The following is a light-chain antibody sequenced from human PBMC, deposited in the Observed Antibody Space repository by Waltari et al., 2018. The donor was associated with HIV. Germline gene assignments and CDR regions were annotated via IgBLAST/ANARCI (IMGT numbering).Light chain of an antibody. J-gene: IGKJ2*02. V-gene: IGKV3-15*01. CDR1: QSFHSN. CDR3: QHYNNWPPWT. Sequence: EIVMTQSPATLSVSPGERATLSCRASQSFHSNLAWYQQKPGQAPRLLIYGASTRATGIPARFSGSGSGTEFTLTISSLQSEDFAVYYCQHYNNWPPWTFGQGTQLEIK. CDR2: GAS.